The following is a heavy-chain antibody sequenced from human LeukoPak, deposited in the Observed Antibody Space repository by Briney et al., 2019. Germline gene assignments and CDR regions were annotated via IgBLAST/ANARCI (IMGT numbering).Heavy chain of an antibody. CDR2: ISYDGSNK. Sequence: GGSLRLSCAASGFTFSSYAMHWVRQAPGKGLEWVAVISYDGSNKYYADSVKGRFTISRDNAKNSLYLQMNSLRAEDMALYYCAKDLSPAVVPAAGFDYWGQGTLVTVSS. V-gene: IGHV3-30-3*01. CDR1: GFTFSSYA. J-gene: IGHJ4*02. D-gene: IGHD2-2*01. CDR3: AKDLSPAVVPAAGFDY.